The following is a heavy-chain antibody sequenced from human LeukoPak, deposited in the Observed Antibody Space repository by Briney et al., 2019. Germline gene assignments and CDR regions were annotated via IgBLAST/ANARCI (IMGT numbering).Heavy chain of an antibody. CDR2: IYYTGVT. Sequence: SETLSLTCTVSGGSISSNSHYWAWIRQPPGKGLEWIGSIYYTGVTFYSPSLKSRVTISVDTSKNQFSLKVISVTAADTAVYYCAREEASAGDYWGQGPLVTVSS. D-gene: IGHD6-13*01. CDR1: GGSISSNSHY. CDR3: AREEASAGDY. J-gene: IGHJ4*02. V-gene: IGHV4-39*01.